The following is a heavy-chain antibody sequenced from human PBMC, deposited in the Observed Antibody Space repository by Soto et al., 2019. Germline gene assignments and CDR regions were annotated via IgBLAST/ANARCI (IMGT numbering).Heavy chain of an antibody. Sequence: VQLVQPGAEVKKPGSSVKVSCKASGGTFNNTAISWVRKSPGQGLEWMGGIMPIFAASKNEQNVQGRVTITAAESASTVYMELNSLTSEDTAVYYCATDAGGLGSGGGCPFDPWGQGTLVPVSS. CDR2: IMPIFAAS. J-gene: IGHJ5*02. CDR3: ATDAGGLGSGGGCPFDP. V-gene: IGHV1-69*01. D-gene: IGHD2-15*01. CDR1: GGTFNNTA.